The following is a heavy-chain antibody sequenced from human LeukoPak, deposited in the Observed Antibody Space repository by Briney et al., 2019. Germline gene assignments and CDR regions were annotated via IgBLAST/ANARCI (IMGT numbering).Heavy chain of an antibody. J-gene: IGHJ4*02. CDR3: AREQRLVRGGGYFDY. D-gene: IGHD6-13*01. V-gene: IGHV3-53*01. CDR1: GFTVSSNY. Sequence: PGRSLRLSCAASGFTVSSNYMSWVRQAPGKGLEWVSVIYSGGSTYYADSVKGRFTISRDNSKNTLYLQMNSLRAEDTAVYYCAREQRLVRGGGYFDYWGLGTLVTVSS. CDR2: IYSGGST.